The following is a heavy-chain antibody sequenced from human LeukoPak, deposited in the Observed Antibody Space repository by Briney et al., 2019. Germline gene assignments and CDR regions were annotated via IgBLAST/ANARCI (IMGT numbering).Heavy chain of an antibody. Sequence: PGGSLRLSCAASGFTFSSYGMHWVRQAPGKGLEWVAVISYDGSNKYYADSVKGRFTISRDNSKNTLYLQMNSLRAEDTAVYYCAKDLAVAAAGRAAFDIWGQGTMVTVSS. V-gene: IGHV3-30*18. CDR1: GFTFSSYG. CDR3: AKDLAVAAAGRAAFDI. J-gene: IGHJ3*02. CDR2: ISYDGSNK. D-gene: IGHD6-13*01.